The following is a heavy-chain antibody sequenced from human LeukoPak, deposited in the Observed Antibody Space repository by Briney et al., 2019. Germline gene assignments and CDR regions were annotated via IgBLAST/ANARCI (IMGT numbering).Heavy chain of an antibody. CDR2: ISYDGSNK. CDR3: ARDGSNYDFWSGYYAPPTLYGMDV. Sequence: GRSLRLSCAVSGFTFSSYAMHWVRQAPGKGLEWVAVISYDGSNKYYADSVKGRFTISRDNSKNTLYLQMNSLRAEDTAVYYCARDGSNYDFWSGYYAPPTLYGMDVWGQGTTVTVSS. J-gene: IGHJ6*02. CDR1: GFTFSSYA. D-gene: IGHD3-3*01. V-gene: IGHV3-30-3*01.